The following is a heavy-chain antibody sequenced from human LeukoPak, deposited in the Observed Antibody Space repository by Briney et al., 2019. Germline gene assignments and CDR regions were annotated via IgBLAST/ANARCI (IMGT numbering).Heavy chain of an antibody. V-gene: IGHV1-18*01. Sequence: GASVKVSCKTSGFTFTNYGISWVRQAPGQGLEWMAWISVDNGNTNYIQKVQGRVTLTTGTSTSTAYMELRNLTSDDTAVYYCARDSWARAYDIDHWGQGTLVTVSS. CDR3: ARDSWARAYDIDH. D-gene: IGHD3-9*01. CDR2: ISVDNGNT. CDR1: GFTFTNYG. J-gene: IGHJ5*02.